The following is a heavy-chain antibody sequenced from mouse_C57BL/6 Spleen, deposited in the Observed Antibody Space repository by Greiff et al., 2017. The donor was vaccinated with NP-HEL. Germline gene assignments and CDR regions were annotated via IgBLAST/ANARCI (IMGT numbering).Heavy chain of an antibody. CDR1: GFTFSDYY. D-gene: IGHD3-1*01. CDR2: INYDGSST. J-gene: IGHJ2*01. Sequence: EVQRVESEGGLVQPGSSMKLSCTASGFTFSDYYMAWVRQVPEKGLEWVANINYDGSSTYYLDSLKSRFIISRDNAKNILYLQMSSLKSEDTATYYCAREGYEDYFDYWGQGTTLTVSS. V-gene: IGHV5-16*01. CDR3: AREGYEDYFDY.